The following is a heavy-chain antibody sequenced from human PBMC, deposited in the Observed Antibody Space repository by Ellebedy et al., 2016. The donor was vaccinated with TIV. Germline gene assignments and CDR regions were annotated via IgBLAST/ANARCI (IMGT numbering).Heavy chain of an antibody. V-gene: IGHV1-69*05. CDR3: ARGPYVFYPYDY. Sequence: ASVKVSCKASGGTFSSYAISWVRQAPGQGLEWMGGIIPIFGTANYAQKFQGRVTMTRDTSISTAYMELSRLRSDDTAVYYCARGPYVFYPYDYWGQGTLVTVSS. D-gene: IGHD2/OR15-2a*01. CDR1: GGTFSSYA. J-gene: IGHJ4*02. CDR2: IIPIFGTA.